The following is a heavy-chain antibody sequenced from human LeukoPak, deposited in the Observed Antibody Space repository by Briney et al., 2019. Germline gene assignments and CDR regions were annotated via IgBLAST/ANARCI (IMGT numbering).Heavy chain of an antibody. Sequence: GGSLRLSCAASGFTFSGHWMSWVRQAPAKGLEWVAHMNGDGSQIYYMDFVEGRFTISRDNAKNSLYLQMNGLRAEDTAVYYCARDVEYKDYWGQGTLVTVSS. D-gene: IGHD1-1*01. V-gene: IGHV3-7*01. J-gene: IGHJ4*02. CDR2: MNGDGSQI. CDR3: ARDVEYKDY. CDR1: GFTFSGHW.